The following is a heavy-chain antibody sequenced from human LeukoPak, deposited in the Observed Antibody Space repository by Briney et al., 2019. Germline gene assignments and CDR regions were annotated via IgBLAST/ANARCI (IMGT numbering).Heavy chain of an antibody. CDR2: VIPILNVA. J-gene: IGHJ4*02. CDR3: AREPDVDMSTFDPFYFDF. CDR1: GGTFSSFA. V-gene: IGHV1-69*04. D-gene: IGHD5-24*01. Sequence: SVKVSCKASGGTFSSFAISWVRQAPGQGLDWMGRVIPILNVANHAQKFQGKVTISADKSTSTAYMELSSLGSEDTAVYYCAREPDVDMSTFDPFYFDFWGQGTLVTVSS.